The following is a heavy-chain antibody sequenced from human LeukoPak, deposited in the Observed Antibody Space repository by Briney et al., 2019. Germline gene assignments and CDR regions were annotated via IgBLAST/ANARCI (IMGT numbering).Heavy chain of an antibody. CDR3: ARVRLRNGYNWFDP. J-gene: IGHJ5*02. D-gene: IGHD3-3*01. CDR1: GYTSTDYY. Sequence: ASVKVSCKASGYTSTDYYINWVRQAPGQGLEWMGWMSPDSGDTGYAHKFQGRVTITRNTSITTAYMELRSLTFEDTAVYYCARVRLRNGYNWFDPWGQGTLVTVSS. CDR2: MSPDSGDT. V-gene: IGHV1-8*03.